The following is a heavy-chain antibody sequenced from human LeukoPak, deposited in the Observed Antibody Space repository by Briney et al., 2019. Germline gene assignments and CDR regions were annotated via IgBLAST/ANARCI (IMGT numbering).Heavy chain of an antibody. D-gene: IGHD3-10*01. J-gene: IGHJ4*02. Sequence: GGSLRLSCAASGFTFSSYAMSWVRQAPGKGLEWVSAISGSGGSRYSADSVKGRFTISRDNSKNTLYLQMNSLRAEDTAIYYCAKDLYHYGSGNYIDYWGQGTLVTVSS. CDR2: ISGSGGSR. V-gene: IGHV3-23*01. CDR3: AKDLYHYGSGNYIDY. CDR1: GFTFSSYA.